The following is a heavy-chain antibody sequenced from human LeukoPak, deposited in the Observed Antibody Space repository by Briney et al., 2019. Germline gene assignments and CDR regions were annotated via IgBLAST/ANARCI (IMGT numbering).Heavy chain of an antibody. J-gene: IGHJ6*04. CDR2: ISGSGGST. V-gene: IGHV3-23*01. CDR3: AELGITMIGGV. CDR1: GFTFSSYG. D-gene: IGHD3-10*02. Sequence: GGTLRLSCAASGFTFSSYGMIWVRQAPGQGLEGVSGISGSGGSTYLAASVKGRFTISRDNAKNSLYLHMNSLRAEDAAVYYCAELGITMIGGVWGKGTTVTISA.